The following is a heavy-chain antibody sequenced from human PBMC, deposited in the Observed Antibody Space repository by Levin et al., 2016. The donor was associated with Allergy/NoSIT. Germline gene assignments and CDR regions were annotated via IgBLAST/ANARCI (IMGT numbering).Heavy chain of an antibody. D-gene: IGHD2-2*01. Sequence: SETLSLTCTVSGGSIGSYYWTWIRQPPGKGLEWIGYVHRYRGTDYNPSVKGRVAISLDTSRNQLFLRLNSVTAADTAIYYCVRGGVVVSPAAPYSDYWGQGTLVTVSS. CDR1: GGSIGSYY. CDR3: VRGGVVVSPAAPYSDY. V-gene: IGHV4-59*01. J-gene: IGHJ4*02. CDR2: VHRYRGT.